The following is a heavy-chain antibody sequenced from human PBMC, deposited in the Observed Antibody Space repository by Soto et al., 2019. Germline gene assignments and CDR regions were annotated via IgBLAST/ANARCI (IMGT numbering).Heavy chain of an antibody. Sequence: GGSLRLSWAVSGFTFSSYAMHWVRQAPGKGLEYVSAITNNGGSTYYANSVMGRFTISRDNSKNTLYLQMGSLRPEDMAVYYCARADGSGSYPYWGQGT. V-gene: IGHV3-64*01. CDR2: ITNNGGST. CDR1: GFTFSSYA. CDR3: ARADGSGSYPY. D-gene: IGHD3-10*01. J-gene: IGHJ4*02.